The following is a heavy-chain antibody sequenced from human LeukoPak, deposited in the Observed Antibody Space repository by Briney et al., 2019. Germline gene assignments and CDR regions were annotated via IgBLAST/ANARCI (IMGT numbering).Heavy chain of an antibody. Sequence: PGGSLRLSCAASGFTFSSYAMSWVRQAPGKGLEWVSTIGGSGYPTYYADSVKGRFTISRDNSKNTLYLQMNSLRAEDTAVYYCAKIKSSGSYDYFDYWGQGTLVTVSS. CDR3: AKIKSSGSYDYFDY. D-gene: IGHD1-26*01. CDR2: IGGSGYPT. J-gene: IGHJ4*02. CDR1: GFTFSSYA. V-gene: IGHV3-23*01.